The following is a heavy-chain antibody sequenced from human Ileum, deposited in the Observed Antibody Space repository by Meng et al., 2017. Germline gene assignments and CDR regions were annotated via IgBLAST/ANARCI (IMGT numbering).Heavy chain of an antibody. CDR2: TYYRSKWFN. V-gene: IGHV6-1*01. CDR3: ARGGGSYYHFDY. J-gene: IGHJ4*02. Sequence: QVQLQQSGPGLVKPSQTLSLTCAISGDSVSSHSAAWNWIRQSPSRGLEWLGRTYYRSKWFNEYAVSVKSRITINPDTSENQFSLQLNSVTPEDAAVYYCARGGGSYYHFDYWGQGTLVTVSS. D-gene: IGHD1-26*01. CDR1: GDSVSSHSAA.